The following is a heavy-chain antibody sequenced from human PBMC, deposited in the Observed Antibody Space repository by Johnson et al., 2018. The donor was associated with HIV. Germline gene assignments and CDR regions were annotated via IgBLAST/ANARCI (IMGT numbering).Heavy chain of an antibody. CDR1: GFTFSSYA. D-gene: IGHD3-3*01. V-gene: IGHV3-30-3*01. CDR2: ISYDGNNK. J-gene: IGHJ3*02. CDR3: TTDKDYEFWSGYYSGGSDAFDI. Sequence: QVQLVESGGGLVQPGRSLRLSCAASGFTFSSYAMHWVRQAPGKGLEWVAVISYDGNNKYYADSVKGRFTISRDNSKNTLYLQMNSLKTEDTAVYYCTTDKDYEFWSGYYSGGSDAFDIWGQGTMVTVSS.